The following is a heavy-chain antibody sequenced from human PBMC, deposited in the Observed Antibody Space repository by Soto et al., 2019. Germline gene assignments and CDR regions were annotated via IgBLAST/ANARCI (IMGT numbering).Heavy chain of an antibody. CDR1: GGSFSGYY. Sequence: SETLSLTCAVYGGSFSGYYWSWIRQPPGKGLEWIGEINHSGSTNYNPSLKSRVTISVDTSKNQFSLKLSSVTAADTAVYYCARGRGGVLEWLLPYDYYYYMDVWGKGTTVTVSS. J-gene: IGHJ6*03. V-gene: IGHV4-34*01. CDR2: INHSGST. D-gene: IGHD3-3*01. CDR3: ARGRGGVLEWLLPYDYYYYMDV.